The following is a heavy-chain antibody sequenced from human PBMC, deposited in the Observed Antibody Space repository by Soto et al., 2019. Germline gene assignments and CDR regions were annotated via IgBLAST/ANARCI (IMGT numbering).Heavy chain of an antibody. CDR2: IVVGSGNT. J-gene: IGHJ6*02. Sequence: SVKVSCKASGFTFTSSAVQWVRQARGQRLEWIGWIVVGSGNTNYAQKFQERVTITRDMSTSTAYMELSSLRSEDTAVYYCTAPREYCSSTSCYTYYYYYGMDVWGQGTTVTVSS. D-gene: IGHD2-2*01. V-gene: IGHV1-58*01. CDR3: TAPREYCSSTSCYTYYYYYGMDV. CDR1: GFTFTSSA.